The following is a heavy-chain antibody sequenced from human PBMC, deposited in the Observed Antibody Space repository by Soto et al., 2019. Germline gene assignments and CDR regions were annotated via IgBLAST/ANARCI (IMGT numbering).Heavy chain of an antibody. V-gene: IGHV4-30-2*01. J-gene: IGHJ5*02. CDR2: IYHSGST. CDR3: ARGGSVSSKNWFDP. D-gene: IGHD3-10*01. CDR1: GGSISSGGYS. Sequence: QLQLQESGSGLVKPSQTLSLTCAVSGGSISSGGYSWSWIRQPPGKGLEWIGYIYHSGSTYYNPSLKSRVTISVDRSKNQFSLELSSVTAAYTAVYYCARGGSVSSKNWFDPWGQGTLVTVSS.